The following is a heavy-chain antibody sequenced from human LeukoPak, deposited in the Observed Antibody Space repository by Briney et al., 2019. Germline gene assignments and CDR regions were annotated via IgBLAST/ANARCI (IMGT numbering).Heavy chain of an antibody. J-gene: IGHJ4*02. V-gene: IGHV1-18*01. Sequence: GASVKVSCKASGYTFTSYGISWVRQAPGQGLEWVGWISAYNGNTNSAQKLQGRVTMTTDTSTSTAYMELRRLRSDDTAVYYCARTSITMVRGVIAPYYFNYWGQGTLVTVSS. D-gene: IGHD3-10*01. CDR3: ARTSITMVRGVIAPYYFNY. CDR1: GYTFTSYG. CDR2: ISAYNGNT.